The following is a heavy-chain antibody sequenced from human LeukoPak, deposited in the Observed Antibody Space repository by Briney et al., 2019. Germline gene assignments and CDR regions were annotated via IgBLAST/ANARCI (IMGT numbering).Heavy chain of an antibody. J-gene: IGHJ4*02. CDR2: ISAYNGNT. CDR1: GYTFTSYG. V-gene: IGHV1-18*01. D-gene: IGHD6-19*01. CDR3: ARGSGWLGDS. Sequence: ASVTVSCTASGYTFTSYGISWVRQAPGQGLEWMGWISAYNGNTNYAQKFQGRVTMTRNTSISTAYMELSSLRSEDTAVYYCARGSGWLGDSWGQGTLVTVSS.